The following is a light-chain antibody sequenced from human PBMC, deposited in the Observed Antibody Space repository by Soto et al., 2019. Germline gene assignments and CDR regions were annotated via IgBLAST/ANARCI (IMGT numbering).Light chain of an antibody. CDR1: QSVSSSY. J-gene: IGKJ2*01. CDR3: QQYGSSPQAAYT. V-gene: IGKV3-20*01. CDR2: GAS. Sequence: EIVLTQSPGTLSLSPGERATLSCRASQSVSSSYLAWYQQKPGQAPRLLIYGASSRATGIPDRFSGSGSGTDFTLTISRLEPEDFAVYYCQQYGSSPQAAYTFGQGTKLEIK.